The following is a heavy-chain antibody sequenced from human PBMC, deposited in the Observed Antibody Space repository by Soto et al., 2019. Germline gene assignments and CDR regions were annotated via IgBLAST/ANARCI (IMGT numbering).Heavy chain of an antibody. CDR2: ISHDGSNK. V-gene: IGHV3-30*04. Sequence: GGSLRLSCAASGFTFSYYAIHWVRQAPGKGLEWVAVISHDGSNKYYADSVKGRFTISRDNSKNALYLQMNTLRPEDTAVYYCARRSVEFQRGYSNSHPLDYWGQGTLVTVSS. D-gene: IGHD5-18*01. CDR3: ARRSVEFQRGYSNSHPLDY. J-gene: IGHJ4*02. CDR1: GFTFSYYA.